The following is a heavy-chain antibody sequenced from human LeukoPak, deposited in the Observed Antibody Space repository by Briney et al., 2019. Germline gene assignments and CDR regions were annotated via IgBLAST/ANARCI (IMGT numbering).Heavy chain of an antibody. V-gene: IGHV3-49*04. CDR3: TRVRFLEWLLHYYGMDV. J-gene: IGHJ6*02. D-gene: IGHD3-3*01. CDR1: GFTFGDCA. Sequence: PGGSLRLSCTASGFTFGDCAMSWVRQAPGKGLEWVGFIRSKAYGGTTEYAASVKGRFTISRDDSKSIAYLQMNSLKTEDTAVYYCTRVRFLEWLLHYYGMDVWGQGTTVTVSS. CDR2: IRSKAYGGTT.